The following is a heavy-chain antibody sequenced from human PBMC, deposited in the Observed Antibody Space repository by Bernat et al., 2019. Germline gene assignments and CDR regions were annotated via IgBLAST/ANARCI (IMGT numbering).Heavy chain of an antibody. V-gene: IGHV4-31*03. Sequence: QVQLQESGPGLVKPSQTLSLTCTVSGGSISSGGYYWSWIRQHPGKGLEWIGYIYYSGSTYYNPSLKSRVTISVDTSKNQFSLKLSSVTAADTAVYYCARDTITMVRGVIFGADWFDPWGQGTLVTVSS. J-gene: IGHJ5*02. CDR1: GGSISSGGYY. CDR3: ARDTITMVRGVIFGADWFDP. CDR2: IYYSGST. D-gene: IGHD3-10*01.